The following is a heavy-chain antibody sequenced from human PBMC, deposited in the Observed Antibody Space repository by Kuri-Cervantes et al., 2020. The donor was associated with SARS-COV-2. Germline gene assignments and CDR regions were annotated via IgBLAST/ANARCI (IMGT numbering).Heavy chain of an antibody. J-gene: IGHJ4*02. CDR2: ISWNSGSI. V-gene: IGHV3-9*01. CDR1: GFTFDDYA. CDR3: AREWGDY. D-gene: IGHD3-16*01. Sequence: SLKISCAASGFTFDDYAMHWVRQAPGKGLEWVSGISWNSGSIGYVDSVKGRFTISRDNAKNSLYLQTNSLRAEGTAVYYCAREWGDYWGQGTLVTVSS.